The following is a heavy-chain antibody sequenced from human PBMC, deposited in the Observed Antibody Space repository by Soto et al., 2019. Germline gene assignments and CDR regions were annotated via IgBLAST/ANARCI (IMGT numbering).Heavy chain of an antibody. CDR1: GFPFSSYW. CDR3: VRGAKGGYYVDV. Sequence: EVQLVESGGGSVQPGESLRLSCAASGFPFSSYWIHWVRQAPGKGLVWVSRIKYDGTITNYADSLKGRLTISRDNAENTVYLQKNSLGVEDTAVYYCVRGAKGGYYVDVWGKGTTVTVSS. J-gene: IGHJ6*03. D-gene: IGHD6-13*01. CDR2: IKYDGTIT. V-gene: IGHV3-74*01.